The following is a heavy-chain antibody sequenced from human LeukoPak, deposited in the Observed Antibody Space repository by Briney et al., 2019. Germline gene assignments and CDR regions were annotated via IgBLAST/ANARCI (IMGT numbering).Heavy chain of an antibody. CDR1: GFTFSNYW. CDR3: VRGGGSFDS. V-gene: IGHV3-7*04. Sequence: GGSLRLSCAASGFTFSNYWMSWVRQAPGKGLEWVANIKQDGSEKYYVDSVKGRFTISRDNAKNSLYLQMNSLRAEDTAVYYCVRGGGSFDSWGQGTLATVSS. CDR2: IKQDGSEK. D-gene: IGHD3-16*01. J-gene: IGHJ4*02.